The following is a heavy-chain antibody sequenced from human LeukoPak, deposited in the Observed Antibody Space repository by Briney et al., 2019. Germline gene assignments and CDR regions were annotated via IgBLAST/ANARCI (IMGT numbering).Heavy chain of an antibody. Sequence: PSETLSLTCTVSGGSISSYYWSWIRQPPGKGLEWIGYIYYSGSTNYNPSLKSRVTISVDTSKNQFSLKLSSVTAADTAVYYCARDLLERHRVYYYYYYMDVWGNGTTVTVSS. D-gene: IGHD1-1*01. V-gene: IGHV4-59*01. CDR3: ARDLLERHRVYYYYYYMDV. CDR1: GGSISSYY. CDR2: IYYSGST. J-gene: IGHJ6*03.